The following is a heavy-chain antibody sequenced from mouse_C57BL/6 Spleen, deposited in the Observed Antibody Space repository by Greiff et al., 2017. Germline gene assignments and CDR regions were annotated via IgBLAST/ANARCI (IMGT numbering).Heavy chain of an antibody. V-gene: IGHV1-9*01. CDR3: ARRGYYDYEGFAY. CDR2: ILPGGGST. D-gene: IGHD2-4*01. CDR1: GYTFTGYW. Sequence: QVQLQQSGAELMKPGASVKLSCKATGYTFTGYWIEWVKQRPGHGLEWIGEILPGGGSTNYNEKFKGKATFTADTSSNTAYMQLSSQTTEDSAIYYGARRGYYDYEGFAYWGQGSLVTVSA. J-gene: IGHJ3*01.